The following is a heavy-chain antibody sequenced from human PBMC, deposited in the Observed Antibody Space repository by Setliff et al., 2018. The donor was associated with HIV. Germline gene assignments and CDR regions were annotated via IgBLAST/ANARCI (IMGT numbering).Heavy chain of an antibody. CDR3: FDY. CDR2: IIPIFGST. Sequence: SVKVSCKASGGTFRKYSINWVRQAPGQGLEWMGGIIPIFGSTTYAQKFQDRVTITADESKDTAVYFCARGPLLAGAGPYYFDYWGQGTLVTISS. CDR1: GGTFRKYS. D-gene: IGHD6-19*01. V-gene: IGHV1-69*13. J-gene: IGHJ4*02.